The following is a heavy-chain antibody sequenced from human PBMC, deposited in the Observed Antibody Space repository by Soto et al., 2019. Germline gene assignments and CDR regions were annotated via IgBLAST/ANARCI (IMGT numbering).Heavy chain of an antibody. J-gene: IGHJ6*02. CDR3: ARSSIQLWLRSTGMEV. D-gene: IGHD5-18*01. CDR2: IYSGGST. CDR1: GFTVSSNY. Sequence: EVQLVESGGGLIQPGGSLRLSCAASGFTVSSNYMSWVRQAPGKGLEWVSVIYSGGSTYYADSVKGRFTISRDNSKNTLCVQMNSLTDEDTAVYYCARSSIQLWLRSTGMEVWGQGTTVTVSS. V-gene: IGHV3-53*01.